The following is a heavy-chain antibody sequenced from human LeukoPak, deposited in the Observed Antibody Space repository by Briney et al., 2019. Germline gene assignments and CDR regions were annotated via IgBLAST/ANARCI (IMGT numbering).Heavy chain of an antibody. Sequence: PGGSLRLSCAASGFTFSSYAMSWVRQAPGKGLEWVSTISGSGGSTYYADSGRGRFTVSRDNSKNTLYLQMNSLRAEDTAVYYCAKDWAYYYGSGSYSTYYFDYWGQGTLVTVSS. V-gene: IGHV3-23*01. CDR1: GFTFSSYA. CDR3: AKDWAYYYGSGSYSTYYFDY. J-gene: IGHJ4*02. CDR2: ISGSGGST. D-gene: IGHD3-10*01.